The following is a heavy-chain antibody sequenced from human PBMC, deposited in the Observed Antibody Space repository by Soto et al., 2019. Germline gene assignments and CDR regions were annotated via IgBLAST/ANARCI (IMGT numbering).Heavy chain of an antibody. CDR1: GFTFRSYS. J-gene: IGHJ3*01. Sequence: EVQLVESGGGLVKPGGSLRLSCVDSGFTFRSYSMNWVRQAPGKGLEWVASISSTSSVIWYADSLKGRFTISRDNAQNSLVLQMDSLRADDTAVYYCLRGGRGYTRDDVLDAWGHGTMVTVSS. V-gene: IGHV3-21*06. D-gene: IGHD2-2*02. CDR3: LRGGRGYTRDDVLDA. CDR2: ISSTSSVI.